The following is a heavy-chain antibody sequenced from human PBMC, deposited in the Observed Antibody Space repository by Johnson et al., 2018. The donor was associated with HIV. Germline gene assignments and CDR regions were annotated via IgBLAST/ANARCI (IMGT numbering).Heavy chain of an antibody. Sequence: QVQLVESGGGVVQPGRSLRLSCAASGFTFSSYAMHWVRQAPGKGLEWVAVISYDGSNKYYADSVKGRFTISRDNSKNTLYLQMNSLRPEDTAVYYCAKKGGHYFTSHDAFDIWGQGTVVTVS. CDR2: ISYDGSNK. CDR3: AKKGGHYFTSHDAFDI. J-gene: IGHJ3*02. CDR1: GFTFSSYA. V-gene: IGHV3-30-3*02. D-gene: IGHD3-16*01.